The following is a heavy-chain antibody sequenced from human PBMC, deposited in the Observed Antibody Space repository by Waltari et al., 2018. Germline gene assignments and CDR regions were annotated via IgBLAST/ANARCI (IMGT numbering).Heavy chain of an antibody. CDR3: ATGFWSGYYRGYYYYYGMDV. Sequence: QVQLVQSGAEVKKPGASVKVSCKVSGYTLTELSMHWVRQAPGKGLEWMGGFEPEDGETIYAQKFQGRVTMTEDTSTDTAYMELSSLRSEDTAVDYCATGFWSGYYRGYYYYYGMDVWGQGTTVTVSS. J-gene: IGHJ6*02. CDR2: FEPEDGET. D-gene: IGHD3-3*01. V-gene: IGHV1-24*01. CDR1: GYTLTELS.